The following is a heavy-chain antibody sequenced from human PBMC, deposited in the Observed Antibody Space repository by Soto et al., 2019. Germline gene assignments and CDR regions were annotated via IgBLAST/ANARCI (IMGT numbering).Heavy chain of an antibody. CDR3: ARGDYGGNSVGIDY. Sequence: QVQLVETGGGVVQPGRSLRLSCTPSGYFFSTYGMHWVRQAPGKGLEWVAVIFFDGSKKYYADSVKGLFTSSKDNSNNMLYLQMNSLRADDTAVYYCARGDYGGNSVGIDYWGQGTLVTVSS. V-gene: IGHV3-33*01. CDR1: GYFFSTYG. D-gene: IGHD2-21*02. J-gene: IGHJ4*02. CDR2: IFFDGSKK.